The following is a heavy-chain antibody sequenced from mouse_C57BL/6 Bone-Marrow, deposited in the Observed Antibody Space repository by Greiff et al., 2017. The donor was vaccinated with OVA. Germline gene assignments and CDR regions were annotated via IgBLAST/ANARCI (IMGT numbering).Heavy chain of an antibody. CDR1: GFSLTSYA. Sequence: VQLQQSGPGLVAPSQSLSITCTVSGFSLTSYAISWVRQPPGKGLEWLGVIWTGGGTNYNSALKSRLSISKDNSKSQVFLKMNSLQTDDTARYYCARNERRYYDYDLGIFAYWGQGTLVTVSA. V-gene: IGHV2-9-1*01. CDR3: ARNERRYYDYDLGIFAY. CDR2: IWTGGGT. J-gene: IGHJ3*01. D-gene: IGHD2-4*01.